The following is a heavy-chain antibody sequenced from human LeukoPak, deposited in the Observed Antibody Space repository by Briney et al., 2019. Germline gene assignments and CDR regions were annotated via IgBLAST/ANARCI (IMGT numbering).Heavy chain of an antibody. D-gene: IGHD3-10*01. V-gene: IGHV4-4*07. CDR1: GGSISSYY. CDR2: IYTSGST. J-gene: IGHJ6*03. Sequence: SETLSLTCTVSGGSISSYYWSWIRQPAGKGLEWIGRIYTSGSTNYNPSFKSRVTMSVDTSKNQFSLKLSSVTAADTAVYYCARHRGYYYGSGSNYYYYMDVWGKGTTVTVSS. CDR3: ARHRGYYYGSGSNYYYYMDV.